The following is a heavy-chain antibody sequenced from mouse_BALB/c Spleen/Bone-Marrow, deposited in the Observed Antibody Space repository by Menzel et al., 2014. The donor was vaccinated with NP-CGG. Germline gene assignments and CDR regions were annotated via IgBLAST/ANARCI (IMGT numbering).Heavy chain of an antibody. CDR2: ISGDGRYT. D-gene: IGHD2-4*01. J-gene: IGHJ3*01. V-gene: IGHV5-9-2*01. CDR1: GFSFSNYG. CDR3: ARHAYYDQSEVSFVY. Sequence: EAHLVESGGGLVKSGGSLKLSCAASGFSFSNYGMSWVRQTPEKRLEWVATISGDGRYTFYSDSVKGRFTISRDNAKNNLYLQLSSLRSEDTALYYCARHAYYDQSEVSFVYWGQGTLVTVSA.